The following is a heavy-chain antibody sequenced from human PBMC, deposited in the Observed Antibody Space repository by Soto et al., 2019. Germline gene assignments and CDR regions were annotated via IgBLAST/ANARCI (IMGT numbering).Heavy chain of an antibody. V-gene: IGHV4-34*01. Sequence: ETLSLTCAVYGGSFSGYYWSWIRQPPGKGLEWIGEINHSGSTNYNPSLKSRVTISVDTSKNQFSLKLSSVTAADTAVYYCARGGGTYYYDSSGYYYYYYGMDVWGQGTTVTVSS. CDR2: INHSGST. D-gene: IGHD3-22*01. CDR3: ARGGGTYYYDSSGYYYYYYGMDV. CDR1: GGSFSGYY. J-gene: IGHJ6*02.